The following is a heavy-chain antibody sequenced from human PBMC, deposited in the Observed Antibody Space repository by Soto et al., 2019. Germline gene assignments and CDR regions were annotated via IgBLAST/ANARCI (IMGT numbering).Heavy chain of an antibody. CDR1: GFTFSTYT. Sequence: GGSLRLSCAASGFTFSTYTMNWVRQAPGKGLEWVSSISSTSTYIYYADSVKGRFSISRDNAKNSLYLQMNSLRAEDTAVYFCASDYGGNSWGFDYWGQGTLVTVSS. J-gene: IGHJ4*02. CDR2: ISSTSTYI. V-gene: IGHV3-21*01. CDR3: ASDYGGNSWGFDY. D-gene: IGHD4-17*01.